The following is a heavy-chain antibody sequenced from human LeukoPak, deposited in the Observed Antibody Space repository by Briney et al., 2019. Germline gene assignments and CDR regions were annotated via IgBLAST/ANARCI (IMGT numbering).Heavy chain of an antibody. V-gene: IGHV3-48*03. Sequence: GGSLRLSCAASGFTFSSYEMNWVRQAPGKGLEWVSYISSSGSTIYYADSVKGRFTISRDNAKNSLYLQMNSLRAEDTAVYYCARVAVTMVRGVIIHGYYYYMDLWGKGTTVTISS. J-gene: IGHJ6*03. CDR2: ISSSGSTI. CDR3: ARVAVTMVRGVIIHGYYYYMDL. D-gene: IGHD3-10*01. CDR1: GFTFSSYE.